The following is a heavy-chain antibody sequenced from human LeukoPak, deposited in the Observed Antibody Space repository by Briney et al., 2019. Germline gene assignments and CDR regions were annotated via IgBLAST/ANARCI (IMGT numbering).Heavy chain of an antibody. CDR3: ARGQQLEVVDY. J-gene: IGHJ4*02. V-gene: IGHV3-74*01. Sequence: GGSLRLSCAASGFTFSNAWMSWVRQAPGKGLEWVGRINSDGSSTSYADSVKGRFTISRDNAKNTLYLQMNSPRAEDTAVYYCARGQQLEVVDYWGQGTLVTVSS. CDR2: INSDGSST. D-gene: IGHD6-13*01. CDR1: GFTFSNAW.